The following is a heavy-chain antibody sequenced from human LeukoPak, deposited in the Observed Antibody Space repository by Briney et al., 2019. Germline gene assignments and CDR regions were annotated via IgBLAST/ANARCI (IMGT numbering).Heavy chain of an antibody. CDR1: GYTFTSYG. Sequence: ASVKVSCKASGYTFTSYGISWVRQAPGQGLEWMGWISAYNGNTNYAQKLQGRATMTTDTSTSTAYMELRSLRSDDTAVYYCARDGLFLEWLLPEEPNFDYWGQGTLVTVSS. CDR3: ARDGLFLEWLLPEEPNFDY. J-gene: IGHJ4*02. CDR2: ISAYNGNT. V-gene: IGHV1-18*01. D-gene: IGHD3-3*01.